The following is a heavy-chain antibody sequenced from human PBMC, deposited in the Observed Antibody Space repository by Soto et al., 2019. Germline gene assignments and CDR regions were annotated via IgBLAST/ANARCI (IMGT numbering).Heavy chain of an antibody. CDR2: INPSGGST. V-gene: IGHV1-46*01. D-gene: IGHD5-18*01. Sequence: QVQLVQSGAEVKKPGASVKVSCKASGYTFTSYYMHWVRQAPGQGLEWMGIINPSGGSTSYAQKFQGRVTMTRDTSTSTVCMELSSLRSEDTAVYYCARAQGSYGTGGYYYYGMDVWGQGTTVTVSS. CDR1: GYTFTSYY. CDR3: ARAQGSYGTGGYYYYGMDV. J-gene: IGHJ6*02.